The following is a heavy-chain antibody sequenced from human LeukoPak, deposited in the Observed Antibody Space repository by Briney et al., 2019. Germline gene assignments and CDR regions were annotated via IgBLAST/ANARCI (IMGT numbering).Heavy chain of an antibody. CDR3: ATDFYRGRQFDY. Sequence: RASVKVSCKVSGNTFTDLSVNWVRQAPGKGLEWMGGFDPEDVETIYAQKFQGRVTMTEDTSTETAYMELTSLRPEDTAVYYCATDFYRGRQFDYWGQGTLVTVSS. CDR2: FDPEDVET. V-gene: IGHV1-24*01. J-gene: IGHJ4*02. CDR1: GNTFTDLS. D-gene: IGHD2/OR15-2a*01.